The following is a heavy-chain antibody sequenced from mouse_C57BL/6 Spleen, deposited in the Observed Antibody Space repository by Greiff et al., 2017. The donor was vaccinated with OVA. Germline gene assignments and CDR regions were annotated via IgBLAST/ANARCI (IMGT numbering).Heavy chain of an antibody. CDR2: ISSGGSYT. D-gene: IGHD2-2*01. Sequence: EVMLVESGGDLVKPGGSLKLSCAASGFTFSSYGMSWVRQTPDKRLEWVATISSGGSYTYYPDSVKGRFTISRDNAKNTLYLQMSSLKSEDTAMYYCARQDYGYDGRFDYWGQGTTLTVSS. J-gene: IGHJ2*01. CDR1: GFTFSSYG. CDR3: ARQDYGYDGRFDY. V-gene: IGHV5-6*01.